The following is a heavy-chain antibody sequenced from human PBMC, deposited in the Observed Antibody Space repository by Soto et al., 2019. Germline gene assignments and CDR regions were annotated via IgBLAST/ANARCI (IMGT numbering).Heavy chain of an antibody. CDR2: INAYNGNT. CDR1: GYTFTSYG. J-gene: IGHJ4*02. V-gene: IGHV1-18*01. D-gene: IGHD5-18*01. CDR3: ARDVGYGLIDG. Sequence: QVQLVQAGGEVKKPGASVKVSCKASGYTFTSYGISWLRQAPGQGLEWMGWINAYNGNTNYAQKVQGRVTMTTDTSTSTAYMELRSLRSDATAVYYCARDVGYGLIDGWGQGTLVTVSS.